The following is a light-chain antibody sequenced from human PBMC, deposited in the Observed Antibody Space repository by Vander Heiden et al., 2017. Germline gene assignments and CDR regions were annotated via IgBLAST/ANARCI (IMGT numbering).Light chain of an antibody. Sequence: VLMQPSPSLLSSPVERATLFSRRTQRISSSYLAWYQQKPGQAPKLLIYGASNRASGVPDRFSGGGSGTDFTLTISSLVPEDFAMYYCQQNCSSPYTFGQGTKVEIK. V-gene: IGKV3-20*01. CDR2: GAS. J-gene: IGKJ2*01. CDR3: QQNCSSPYT. CDR1: QRISSSY.